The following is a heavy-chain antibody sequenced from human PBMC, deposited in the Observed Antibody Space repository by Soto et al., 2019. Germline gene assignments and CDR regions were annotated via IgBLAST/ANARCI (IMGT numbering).Heavy chain of an antibody. CDR1: GGTFSSYA. D-gene: IGHD2-2*01. Sequence: QVQLVQSGAEVKKPGSSVKVSCKASGGTFSSYAISWVRQAPGQGLEWMGGIIPISETTNYAQKFQGRVTITAEESKSTAYMELSSLRSEDTAVYYCARLQGSSTSLEIYYYYYYGMDVWGQGTTVTVSS. V-gene: IGHV1-69*01. CDR3: ARLQGSSTSLEIYYYYYYGMDV. CDR2: IIPISETT. J-gene: IGHJ6*02.